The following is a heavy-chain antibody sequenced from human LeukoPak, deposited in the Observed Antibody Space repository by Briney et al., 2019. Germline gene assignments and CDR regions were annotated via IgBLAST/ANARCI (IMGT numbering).Heavy chain of an antibody. CDR2: ISGSGGST. J-gene: IGHJ4*02. V-gene: IGHV3-23*01. CDR3: ARVSPEIVVVTGTGAPDY. Sequence: PGGSLRLSCAASGLTFSSYAMNWVRQAPGKGLEWVSGISGSGGSTYYADSVKGRFTISRDNSKNTLYLQINSLRAEDTAVYYCARVSPEIVVVTGTGAPDYWGQGTLVTVSS. D-gene: IGHD2-21*02. CDR1: GLTFSSYA.